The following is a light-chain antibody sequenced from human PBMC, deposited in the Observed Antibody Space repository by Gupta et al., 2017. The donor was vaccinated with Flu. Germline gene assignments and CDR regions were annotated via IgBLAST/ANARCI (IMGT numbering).Light chain of an antibody. V-gene: IGKV4-1*01. CDR3: QQDDRSPRT. J-gene: IGKJ1*01. CDR2: WAS. CDR1: QTILFISNNKDC. Sequence: DIVMTQSPDSLAVSLGEKATINCRSSQTILFISNNKDCLAWYQQKPGQPPKLLISWASTRQAGVPDRFRGSGSGTXFTLTIXKLQTEDAAFYYCQQDDRSPRTFGXGTKVEV.